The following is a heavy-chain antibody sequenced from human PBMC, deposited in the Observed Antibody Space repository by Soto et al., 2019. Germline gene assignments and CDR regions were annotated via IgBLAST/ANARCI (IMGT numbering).Heavy chain of an antibody. V-gene: IGHV1-8*01. CDR1: GYTFISYD. D-gene: IGHD3-10*01. CDR3: ASGGEWFGAFDP. CDR2: MNPNSGNT. Sequence: QVQLVQSGAEVKKPGASVKVSCKASGYTFISYDINWVRQATGQGLEWMGWMNPNSGNTGYAPRFQGRVTMTRNTSISTAYMELSSLRSEDKAVYYCASGGEWFGAFDPWGQGTLVTVSS. J-gene: IGHJ5*02.